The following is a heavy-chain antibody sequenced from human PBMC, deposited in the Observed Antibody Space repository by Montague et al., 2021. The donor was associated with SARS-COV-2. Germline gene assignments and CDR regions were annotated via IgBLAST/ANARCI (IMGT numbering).Heavy chain of an antibody. V-gene: IGHV4-4*09. CDR2: ISSNGKT. Sequence: SETLSLTCTVSGGSINDHYRSWIRQSPGKGLEWIGYISSNGKTNYNPSLKSRVTLSADASRNEFSLKLDSVTAADTAVYFCARRGYYDSAGYHWHLDFWGRGMLVTVSS. CDR1: GGSINDHY. J-gene: IGHJ2*01. CDR3: ARRGYYDSAGYHWHLDF. D-gene: IGHD3-22*01.